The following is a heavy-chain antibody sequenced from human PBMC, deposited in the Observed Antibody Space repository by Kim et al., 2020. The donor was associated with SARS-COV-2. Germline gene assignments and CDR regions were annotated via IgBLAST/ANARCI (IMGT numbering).Heavy chain of an antibody. CDR1: GFTFSHYW. CDR2: ISSDGSTT. Sequence: GGSLRLSCAASGFTFSHYWINWVRHAPGKGLVWVSRISSDGSTTHYADSVKGRFTLSRDNAANTLFLQMNSLRVEDTAVYFCARGIFRDGFDVWGQGTTVTVSS. V-gene: IGHV3-74*01. D-gene: IGHD2-15*01. J-gene: IGHJ6*02. CDR3: ARGIFRDGFDV.